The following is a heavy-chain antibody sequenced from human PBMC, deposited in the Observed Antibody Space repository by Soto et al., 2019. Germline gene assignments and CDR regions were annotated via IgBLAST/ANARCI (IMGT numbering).Heavy chain of an antibody. V-gene: IGHV1-3*01. J-gene: IGHJ3*02. CDR2: INAGNGNT. CDR1: GYTFTSYA. Sequence: QVQLVQSGAEVKKPGASVKVSCKASGYTFTSYATHWVRQAPGQRLEWMGWINAGNGNTKYSQKFQGRVTITRDTSASTAYMELSSLRSEDTAVYYCAREELGYCSSTSCPDAFDIWGQGTMVTVSS. D-gene: IGHD2-2*01. CDR3: AREELGYCSSTSCPDAFDI.